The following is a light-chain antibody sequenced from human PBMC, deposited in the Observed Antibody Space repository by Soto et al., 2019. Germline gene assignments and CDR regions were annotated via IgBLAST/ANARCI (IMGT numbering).Light chain of an antibody. CDR3: QQYNSYWT. CDR1: QNIRSR. CDR2: DAS. J-gene: IGKJ1*01. V-gene: IGKV1-5*01. Sequence: DFQMTQSPSTLSASVGDRVTITCRASQNIRSRLAWFQQKPGKAAKLLLYDASSLESGVQQRFSGSGSGTEFIITISSQQTDDFSSYCCQQYNSYWTFGQGTKVE.